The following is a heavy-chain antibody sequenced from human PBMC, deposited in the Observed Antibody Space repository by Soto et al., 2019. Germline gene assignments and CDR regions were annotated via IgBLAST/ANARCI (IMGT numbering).Heavy chain of an antibody. J-gene: IGHJ4*02. CDR3: ARYPYSSSPDY. V-gene: IGHV4-59*01. Sequence: PSETLSLTCTVSGGSISSYYLSWIRQPPGKGLEWIGYIYYSGSTNYNPSLKSRVTISVDTSKNQFSLKLSSVTAADTAVYYCARYPYSSSPDYWGQGTLVTVSS. CDR1: GGSISSYY. D-gene: IGHD6-6*01. CDR2: IYYSGST.